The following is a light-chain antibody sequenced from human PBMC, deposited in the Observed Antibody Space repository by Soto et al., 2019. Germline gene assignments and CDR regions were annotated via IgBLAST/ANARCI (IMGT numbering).Light chain of an antibody. CDR1: QSVSSN. CDR2: GAS. CDR3: QQYNNWPPIT. Sequence: IVMPQSLATVSVSPGERSTLSCRASQSVSSNLAWYQQKPGQAPRLLIYGASTRATGIPARFSGSGSGTEFTLTISSLQSEDFAVYYCQQYNNWPPITFGQGTRLEIK. V-gene: IGKV3-15*01. J-gene: IGKJ5*01.